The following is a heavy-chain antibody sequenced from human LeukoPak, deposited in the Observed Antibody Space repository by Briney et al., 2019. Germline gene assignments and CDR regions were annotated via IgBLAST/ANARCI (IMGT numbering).Heavy chain of an antibody. CDR3: ASGHYYYDSSGYYPS. V-gene: IGHV3-9*01. D-gene: IGHD3-22*01. CDR1: GFTFDDYA. Sequence: GRSLRLSCAASGFTFDDYAMHWVRQAPGKGLEWVSGISWNSGSIGYADSVKGRFTISRDNAKNSLYLQMNSLRAEDTAVYYCASGHYYYDSSGYYPSWGQGTLVTVSS. CDR2: ISWNSGSI. J-gene: IGHJ5*02.